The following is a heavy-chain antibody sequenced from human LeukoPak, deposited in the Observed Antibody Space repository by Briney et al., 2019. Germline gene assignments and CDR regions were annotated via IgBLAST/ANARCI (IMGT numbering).Heavy chain of an antibody. J-gene: IGHJ6*03. Sequence: GGSLRLSCAASVYTFSSYEINWIRQAPGKGLERVSYISSRGSTIYYAESVKGRFTISRDNAKNSLYLQMNSLRAEDTAVYYCARVLSGWYRYYYYYTDVWGKGTTVTISS. D-gene: IGHD6-19*01. CDR2: ISSRGSTI. V-gene: IGHV3-48*03. CDR1: VYTFSSYE. CDR3: ARVLSGWYRYYYYYTDV.